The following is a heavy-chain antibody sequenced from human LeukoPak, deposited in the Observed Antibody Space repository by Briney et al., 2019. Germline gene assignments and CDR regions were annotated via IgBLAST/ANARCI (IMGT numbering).Heavy chain of an antibody. CDR1: GGSISSYY. D-gene: IGHD3-10*01. V-gene: IGHV4-59*01. CDR3: ARDTYYYGSGSPSDAFDI. CDR2: IYYSGST. Sequence: SETLSLTCTVSGGSISSYYWSWIRQPAGKGLEWIGYIYYSGSTNYNPSLKSRVTISVDTSKNQFSLKLSSVTAADTAVYYCARDTYYYGSGSPSDAFDIWGQGTMVTVSS. J-gene: IGHJ3*02.